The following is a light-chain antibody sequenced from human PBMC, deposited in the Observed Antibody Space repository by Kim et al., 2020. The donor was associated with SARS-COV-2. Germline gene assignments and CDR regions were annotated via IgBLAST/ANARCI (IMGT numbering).Light chain of an antibody. CDR2: RAS. CDR3: QQYDSYPST. J-gene: IGKJ2*01. Sequence: DIQMTQSPSTLSASVGDRVTITCRASQSISSWLAWYQQKSGQAPKLLIHRASNVNSEVPSRFSGSGSGTEFTLTITGLQPDDSATYYCQQYDSYPSTFGQGTKLEIK. CDR1: QSISSW. V-gene: IGKV1-5*03.